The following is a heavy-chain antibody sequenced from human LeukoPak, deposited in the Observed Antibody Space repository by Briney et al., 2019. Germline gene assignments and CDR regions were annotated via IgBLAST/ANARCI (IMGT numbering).Heavy chain of an antibody. CDR2: IKQDGSVK. V-gene: IGHV3-7*01. J-gene: IGHJ4*02. D-gene: IGHD5-12*01. Sequence: GGSLRLSCAASGFTFSSYWMSWVRQAPGKGLEWVANIKQDGSVKYYVDSVTGRFTISRDNAKNSLYLQMNRLRAEDTAVYYCARNLGKWLRFSGWKLTADFDYWGQGTLVTVSS. CDR1: GFTFSSYW. CDR3: ARNLGKWLRFSGWKLTADFDY.